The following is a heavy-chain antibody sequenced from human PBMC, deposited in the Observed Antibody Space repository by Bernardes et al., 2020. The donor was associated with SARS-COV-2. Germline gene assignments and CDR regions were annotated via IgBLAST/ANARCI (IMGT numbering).Heavy chain of an antibody. V-gene: IGHV3-23*01. CDR3: ARADGYNGIDYFDY. Sequence: GGSLSRSCAVSGFPFSSHALSWVRQAPGKGLEWVSGITGSGVNTYYIDSVRGRFTISRDNSKNTLYLQMNSLRAEDTAFYYCARADGYNGIDYFDYWGQGLLVTVSS. D-gene: IGHD5-12*01. CDR1: GFPFSSHA. J-gene: IGHJ4*02. CDR2: ITGSGVNT.